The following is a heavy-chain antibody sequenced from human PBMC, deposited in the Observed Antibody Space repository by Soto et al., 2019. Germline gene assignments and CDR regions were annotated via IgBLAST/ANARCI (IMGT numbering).Heavy chain of an antibody. CDR2: IISSGSTI. CDR1: GFTFSSYE. V-gene: IGHV3-48*03. J-gene: IGHJ4*02. CDR3: ARSRRGVGGFDY. Sequence: PGGSLRLSCAASGFTFSSYEMNWVRQAPGKGLEWISNIISSGSTIYYADSVKGRFTISRDNAKNSLYLQMNSLRAEDTAVYYCARSRRGVGGFDYWGQGTLVTVSS. D-gene: IGHD3-10*01.